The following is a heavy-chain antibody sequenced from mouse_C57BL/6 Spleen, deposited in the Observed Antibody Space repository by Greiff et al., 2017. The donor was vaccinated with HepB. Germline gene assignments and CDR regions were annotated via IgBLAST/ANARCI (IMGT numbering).Heavy chain of an antibody. D-gene: IGHD2-4*01. CDR1: GYAFSSYW. J-gene: IGHJ4*01. Sequence: VKLMESGAELVKPGASVKISCKASGYAFSSYWMNWVKQRPGKGLEWIGQIYPGDGDTNYNGKFKGKATLTADKSSSTAYMQLSSLTSEDSAVYFCARGYDYAYYAMDYWGQGTSVTVSS. CDR3: ARGYDYAYYAMDY. V-gene: IGHV1-80*01. CDR2: IYPGDGDT.